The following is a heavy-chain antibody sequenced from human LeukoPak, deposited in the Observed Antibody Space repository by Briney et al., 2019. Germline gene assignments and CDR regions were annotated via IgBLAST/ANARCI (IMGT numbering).Heavy chain of an antibody. CDR1: GFTLGDYA. CDR3: TRDEKQCYLDTSPSWTLFDY. CDR2: IRSEPYGGTT. V-gene: IGHV3-49*04. J-gene: IGHJ4*02. Sequence: GGSLRLSCTGSGFTLGDYALSWVRQAPGKGLEWVGFIRSEPYGGTTQYAAYVQGSFTISRDEAGIIVYLQMISLQTEGTGLYYCTRDEKQCYLDTSPSWTLFDYWGQGTLVIDSS. D-gene: IGHD3/OR15-3a*01.